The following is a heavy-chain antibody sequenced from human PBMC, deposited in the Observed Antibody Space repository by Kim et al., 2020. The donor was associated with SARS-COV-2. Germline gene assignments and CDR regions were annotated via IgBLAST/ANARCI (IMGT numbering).Heavy chain of an antibody. Sequence: GGSLRLSCAASGFTFSSYGMHWVRQAPGKGLEWVAVIWYDGSNKYYADSVKGRFTISRDNSKNTLYLQMNSLRAEDTAVYYCARDGLSMKRWLPSPVYWGQGTLVTVSS. CDR2: IWYDGSNK. CDR1: GFTFSSYG. J-gene: IGHJ4*02. CDR3: ARDGLSMKRWLPSPVY. V-gene: IGHV3-33*01. D-gene: IGHD5-12*01.